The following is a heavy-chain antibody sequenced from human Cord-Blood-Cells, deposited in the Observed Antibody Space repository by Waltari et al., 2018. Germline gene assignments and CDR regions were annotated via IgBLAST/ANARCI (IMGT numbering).Heavy chain of an antibody. J-gene: IGHJ4*02. D-gene: IGHD2-15*01. Sequence: QVQLVQSGAEVKKPGASVKVSCKASGYTSTGSYMHWVRKAPAQGLEWMGWINPNSGGTNYAQKFQGRVTMTRDTSISTAYMELSRLRSDDTAVYYCARVEGDPLGGSCYSDYWGQGTLVTVSS. V-gene: IGHV1-2*02. CDR3: ARVEGDPLGGSCYSDY. CDR2: INPNSGGT. CDR1: GYTSTGSY.